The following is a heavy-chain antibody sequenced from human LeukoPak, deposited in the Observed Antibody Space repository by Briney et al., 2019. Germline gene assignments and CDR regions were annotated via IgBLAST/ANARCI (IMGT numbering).Heavy chain of an antibody. V-gene: IGHV3-30*18. CDR3: AKDLSLRWELMFDY. J-gene: IGHJ4*02. D-gene: IGHD1-26*01. CDR2: ISYDGSNK. Sequence: PGGSLRLSCAASGFTFSSYGMHWVRQAPGKGLEWVAVISYDGSNKYYADSVKGRFTISRDNSKNTLYLQMNSLRAEDTAVYYCAKDLSLRWELMFDYWGQGTLVTVSS. CDR1: GFTFSSYG.